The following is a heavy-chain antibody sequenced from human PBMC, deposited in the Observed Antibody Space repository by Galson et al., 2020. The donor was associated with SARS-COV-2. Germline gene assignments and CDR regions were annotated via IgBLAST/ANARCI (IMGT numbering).Heavy chain of an antibody. V-gene: IGHV1-2*02. CDR2: INPNSGGT. D-gene: IGHD5-18*01. CDR1: GYTFTGYY. CDR3: ARDGTAMVTNGFDI. Sequence: ASVTVSCKASGYTFTGYYMHWVRQAPGQGLEWMGWINPNSGGTNYAQKFQGRVTMTRDTSISIAYMELSRLRSDDTAVYYWARDGTAMVTNGFDIWGQGTMVTVSS. J-gene: IGHJ3*02.